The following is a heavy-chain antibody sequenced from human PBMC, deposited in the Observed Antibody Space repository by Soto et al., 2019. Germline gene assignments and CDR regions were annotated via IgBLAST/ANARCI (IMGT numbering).Heavy chain of an antibody. CDR2: IYYSGST. D-gene: IGHD3-10*01. CDR1: GGSISSSSYY. CDR3: ACLSNLPRITMVRGVIRNY. V-gene: IGHV4-39*01. Sequence: QLQLQESGPGLVKPSETLSLTCTVSGGSISSSSYYWGWIRQPPGKGLEWIGSIYYSGSTYYNPSLKSRVPISVDTSKNQFSLKLSSVTAADTAVYYCACLSNLPRITMVRGVIRNYWGQGTLVTVSS. J-gene: IGHJ4*02.